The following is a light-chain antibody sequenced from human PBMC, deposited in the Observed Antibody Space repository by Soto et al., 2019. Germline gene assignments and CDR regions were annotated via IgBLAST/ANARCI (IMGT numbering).Light chain of an antibody. CDR3: QQYGSSPT. Sequence: EIVLTQSPGTLSLSPGERATLSCRASQSVSSSYLAWYQQKPGQPPRLLIYGASSRATGIPDRFSGSGSGTDFTLTISRLEPEDFAVYYCQQYGSSPTFGQGTKVAI. CDR1: QSVSSSY. V-gene: IGKV3-20*01. J-gene: IGKJ1*01. CDR2: GAS.